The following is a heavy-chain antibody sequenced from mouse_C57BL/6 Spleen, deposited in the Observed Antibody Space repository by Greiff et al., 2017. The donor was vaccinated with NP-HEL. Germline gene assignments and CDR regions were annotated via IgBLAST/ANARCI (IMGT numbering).Heavy chain of an antibody. D-gene: IGHD4-1*01. CDR2: ISPGAGDT. V-gene: IGHV1-82*01. CDR1: GYAFSSSW. J-gene: IGHJ4*01. CDR3: ARETGTGARDY. Sequence: QVQLQQSGPELVKPGASVKISCKASGYAFSSSWMNWVKQRPGKGLECLVLISPGAGDTPYHGQFKGKATLTADKSSSTAYMQLSSLTSEDSAVYFCARETGTGARDYWGQGTSVTVSS.